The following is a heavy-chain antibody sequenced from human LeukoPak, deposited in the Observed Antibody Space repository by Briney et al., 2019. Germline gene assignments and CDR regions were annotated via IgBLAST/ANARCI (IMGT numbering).Heavy chain of an antibody. Sequence: PSETLSLTCTVSGGSISSYYWSWIRQPPGKGLEWIGYIYYSGSTNYNPSLKSRVTISVDTSKNQFSLKLSSVTAADTAVYYCARWEGRGAYFDYWGQGTLVTVSS. V-gene: IGHV4-59*01. J-gene: IGHJ4*02. D-gene: IGHD3-10*01. CDR3: ARWEGRGAYFDY. CDR1: GGSISSYY. CDR2: IYYSGST.